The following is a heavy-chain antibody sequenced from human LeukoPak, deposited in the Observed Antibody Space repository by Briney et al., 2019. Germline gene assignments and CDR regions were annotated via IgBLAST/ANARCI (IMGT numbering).Heavy chain of an antibody. D-gene: IGHD3-22*01. J-gene: IGHJ4*02. CDR1: GGSFSGYY. CDR2: INHSGST. Sequence: SETLSLTCAVYGGSFSGYYWSWIRQPPGKGLEWIGEINHSGSTNYNPSLKSRVTISVDTSKNQFSLKLGSVTAADTAVYYCARGRNVYYDSSGYYRYWGQGTLVTVSS. CDR3: ARGRNVYYDSSGYYRY. V-gene: IGHV4-34*01.